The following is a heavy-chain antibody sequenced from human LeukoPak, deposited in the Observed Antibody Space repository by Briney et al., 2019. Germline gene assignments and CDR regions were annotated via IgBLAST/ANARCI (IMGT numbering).Heavy chain of an antibody. CDR1: GYTFTRYY. CDR3: ARDTALVTAPVYYGMDV. V-gene: IGHV1-46*01. CDR2: INPSGGST. Sequence: ASVKVSFKASGYTFTRYYMHWVRQAPGQGLEWMGIINPSGGSTSYAQKFQGRVTMTRDTSTSTVYMELSSLKSDDTAVYFCARDTALVTAPVYYGMDVWGQGTTVTVSS. D-gene: IGHD5-18*01. J-gene: IGHJ6*02.